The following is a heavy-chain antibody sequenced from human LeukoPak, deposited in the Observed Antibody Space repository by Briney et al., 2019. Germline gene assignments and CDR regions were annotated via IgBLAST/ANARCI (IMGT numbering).Heavy chain of an antibody. J-gene: IGHJ5*02. CDR2: ISAYNGNT. CDR1: GYTFTSYG. D-gene: IGHD3-10*01. V-gene: IGHV1-18*01. CDR3: ARDALLWFGELGDWFDP. Sequence: ASVKVSCKASGYTFTSYGISWVRQAPGQGLEWMGWISAYNGNTNYAQKLQGRVTMTTDTSTSTAYMELRSLRSDDTAVYYCARDALLWFGELGDWFDPWGQGTLVTVSS.